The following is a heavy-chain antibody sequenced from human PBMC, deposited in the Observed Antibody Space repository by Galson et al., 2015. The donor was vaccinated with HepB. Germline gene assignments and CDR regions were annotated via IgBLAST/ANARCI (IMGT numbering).Heavy chain of an antibody. CDR3: ARDYYSSGSHDY. J-gene: IGHJ4*02. V-gene: IGHV3-21*04. CDR1: GFTFSNYE. Sequence: SLRLSCAASGFTFSNYEMSWVRQAPGKGLEWVSSISRNSINTFYADSVKGRFTISRDNARNSLYLQIDNLSAEDTAVYYCARDYYSSGSHDYWGQGTLVTVSS. CDR2: ISRNSINT. D-gene: IGHD3-10*01.